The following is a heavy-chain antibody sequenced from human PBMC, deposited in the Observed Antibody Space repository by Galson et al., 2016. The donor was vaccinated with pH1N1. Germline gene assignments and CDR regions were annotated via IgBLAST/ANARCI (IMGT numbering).Heavy chain of an antibody. J-gene: IGHJ4*02. CDR1: GFSFDDFA. V-gene: IGHV3-9*01. Sequence: SLRLSCAASGFSFDDFAMHWVRQVPGKGLEWVSGFSSNSGAIGYADSVKGRFTISRDNAQSSMYLQMNSLRPEDPAVYYCVKNGGLAGRDYFDTWGQGTLVTVSS. CDR3: VKNGGLAGRDYFDT. D-gene: IGHD3-10*01. CDR2: FSSNSGAI.